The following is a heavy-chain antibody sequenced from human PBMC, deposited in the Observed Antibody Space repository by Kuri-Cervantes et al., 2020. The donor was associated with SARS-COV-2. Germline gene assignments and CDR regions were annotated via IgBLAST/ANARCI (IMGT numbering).Heavy chain of an antibody. CDR3: ARGEHYARAKIGEDGLDI. J-gene: IGHJ3*02. V-gene: IGHV3-23*01. D-gene: IGHD2-2*01. Sequence: GESLKISCAASRFTFNKYDLIWVRQAPGKGLEWVSSISTSGGDTNYADSLKGRFTISRDNSKNTLYLQMNSLRVEDTAVYYCARGEHYARAKIGEDGLDIWGQGTMVTVSS. CDR1: RFTFNKYD. CDR2: ISTSGGDT.